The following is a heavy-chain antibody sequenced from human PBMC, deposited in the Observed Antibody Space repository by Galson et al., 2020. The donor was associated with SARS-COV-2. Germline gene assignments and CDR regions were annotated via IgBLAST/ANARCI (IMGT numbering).Heavy chain of an antibody. CDR2: IYYSGST. Sequence: SETLSLTCTVSGGSISSSSYYWGWIRQPPGKGLEWIGSIYYSGSTYYNPSLKSRVTISVDTSKNQFSLKLSSVTAADTAVYYCARHDIQASNNFDYWGQGTLVTVSS. V-gene: IGHV4-39*01. D-gene: IGHD5-12*01. CDR1: GGSISSSSYY. J-gene: IGHJ4*02. CDR3: ARHDIQASNNFDY.